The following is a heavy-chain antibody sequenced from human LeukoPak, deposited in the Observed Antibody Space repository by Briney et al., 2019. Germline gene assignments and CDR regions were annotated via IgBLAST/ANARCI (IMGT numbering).Heavy chain of an antibody. CDR3: ARDRGHTVTSHDAFDI. CDR2: IYYSGGT. J-gene: IGHJ3*02. Sequence: SETLSLTCTVSGGSISSSSYYWGWIRQPPGKGLEWIGSIYYSGGTYYDPSLKSRVTISVDTSKNQFSLKLSSVTAADTAVYYCARDRGHTVTSHDAFDIWGQGTMVTVSS. CDR1: GGSISSSSYY. D-gene: IGHD4-17*01. V-gene: IGHV4-39*02.